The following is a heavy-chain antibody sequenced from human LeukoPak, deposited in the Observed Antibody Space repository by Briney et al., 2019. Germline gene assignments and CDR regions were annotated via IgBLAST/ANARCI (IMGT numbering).Heavy chain of an antibody. V-gene: IGHV4-59*01. CDR1: GGSISSYY. D-gene: IGHD3-22*01. J-gene: IGHJ6*03. CDR2: IYYSGST. CDR3: ARDKAGYDSSGFPFGYYYMDV. Sequence: SSETLSLTCTVSGGSISSYYWSWIRQPPGKGLEWIGYIYYSGSTNYNPSLKSRVTISVDTSKNQFSLKLSSVTAADTAVYYCARDKAGYDSSGFPFGYYYMDVWGKGTTVTVSS.